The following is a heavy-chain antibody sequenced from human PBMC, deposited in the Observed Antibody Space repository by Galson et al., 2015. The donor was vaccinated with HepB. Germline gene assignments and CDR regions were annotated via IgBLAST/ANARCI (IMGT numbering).Heavy chain of an antibody. V-gene: IGHV3-30*18. J-gene: IGHJ4*02. CDR2: ISYDGSNK. CDR1: GFTFSSYG. CDR3: AKSGTREIFDY. D-gene: IGHD1-1*01. Sequence: SLRLSCAASGFTFSSYGMHWVRQAPGKGLEWVAVISYDGSNKYYADSVKGRFTISRDNSKNTLYLQMSSLRAEDTAVYYCAKSGTREIFDYWGQGTLVTVSS.